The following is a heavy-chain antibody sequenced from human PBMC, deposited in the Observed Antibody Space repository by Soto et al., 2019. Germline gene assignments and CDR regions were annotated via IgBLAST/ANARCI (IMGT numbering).Heavy chain of an antibody. V-gene: IGHV3-23*01. J-gene: IGHJ4*02. CDR3: AKQRADYGSGADTFYFDS. D-gene: IGHD3-10*01. CDR1: GVTFSNYA. CDR2: LSGSGGTT. Sequence: EVQLLESGGGLVQPGGSLRLSCTVSGVTFSNYAMNWVRQAPGKGLEWVSSLSGSGGTTYYADSVKGRFIISRDNSKNTLYLLMNSLRAEDTAIYYCAKQRADYGSGADTFYFDSWGQGLRSPSPQ.